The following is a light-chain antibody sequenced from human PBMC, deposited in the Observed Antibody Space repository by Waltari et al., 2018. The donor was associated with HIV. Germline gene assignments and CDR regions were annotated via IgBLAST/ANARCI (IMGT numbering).Light chain of an antibody. CDR1: SSDVGNYNL. Sequence: QSALTQPPSASGSPGQSVAISCTGTSSDVGNYNLVSWYQQHPGKVPKLIIYEFTKRPSGVSNRFSGSKSGNTSSLTISGLQAEDEADYYCCSYAASRSVVFGGGTKLTVL. V-gene: IGLV2-23*02. CDR2: EFT. J-gene: IGLJ2*01. CDR3: CSYAASRSVV.